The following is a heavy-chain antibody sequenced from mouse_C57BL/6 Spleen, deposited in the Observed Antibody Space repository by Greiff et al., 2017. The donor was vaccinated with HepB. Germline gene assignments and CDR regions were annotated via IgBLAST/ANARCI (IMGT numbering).Heavy chain of an antibody. V-gene: IGHV5-17*01. CDR3: ARANFPYYYGGSYGYYFDY. J-gene: IGHJ2*01. CDR1: GFTFSDYG. CDR2: ISSGSSTI. Sequence: EVQGVESGGGLVKPGGSLKLSCAASGFTFSDYGMHWVRQAPEKGLEWVAYISSGSSTIYYADTVKGRFTISRDNAKNTLFLQMTRLRTEDTAMYYCARANFPYYYGGSYGYYFDYWGQGTTLTVSS. D-gene: IGHD1-1*01.